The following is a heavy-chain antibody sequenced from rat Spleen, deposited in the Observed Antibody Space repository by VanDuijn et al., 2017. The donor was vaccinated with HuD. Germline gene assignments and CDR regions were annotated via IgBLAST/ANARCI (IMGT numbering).Heavy chain of an antibody. D-gene: IGHD1-1*01. J-gene: IGHJ2*01. CDR1: GYTITSGYD. CDR2: INGAGST. CDR3: ARYPYYYSGYY. V-gene: IGHV3-3*01. Sequence: EIQLQESGPGLVKPSQSLSLTCSVTGYTITSGYDWNWIRKFPGNKLEWMGYINGAGSTNYNPSLKSRISITRDTSKNQFFLQVNSITTEDTATYYCARYPYYYSGYYWGQGVWVTVSS.